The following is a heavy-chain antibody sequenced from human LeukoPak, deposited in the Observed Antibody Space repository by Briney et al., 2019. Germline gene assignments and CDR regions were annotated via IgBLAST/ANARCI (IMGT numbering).Heavy chain of an antibody. CDR2: MNLKSGYT. J-gene: IGHJ4*02. D-gene: IGHD1-26*01. V-gene: IGHV1-8*03. CDR1: GYSFTTYD. Sequence: ASVKVSCKASGYSFTTYDINWVRQATGQGLEWMGWMNLKSGYTGYAQKFQGRVTITRDTSTSTVYLELSSLRSEDTAVYYCARVAGSIDYWGQGTLVTVSS. CDR3: ARVAGSIDY.